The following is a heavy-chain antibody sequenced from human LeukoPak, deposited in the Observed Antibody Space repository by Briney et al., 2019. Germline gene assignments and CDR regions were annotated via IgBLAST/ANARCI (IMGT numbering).Heavy chain of an antibody. D-gene: IGHD1-26*01. CDR3: ARDRREQEDYYYYYYMDV. V-gene: IGHV3-48*01. J-gene: IGHJ6*03. Sequence: GGSLRLSCAASGFAFSSHTINWVRQAPGKGLEWVSSISSGSTIIYYADSVKGRFTISRDNGRNSLYLQMNSLRADDTAVYYCARDRREQEDYYYYYYMDVWGKGTTVTVSS. CDR2: ISSGSTII. CDR1: GFAFSSHT.